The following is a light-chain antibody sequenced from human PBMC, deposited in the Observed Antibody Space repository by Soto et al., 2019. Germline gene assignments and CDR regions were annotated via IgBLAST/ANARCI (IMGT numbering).Light chain of an antibody. CDR1: QSVSNN. CDR3: QQYNNWPPWT. CDR2: DAS. J-gene: IGKJ1*01. V-gene: IGKV3-15*01. Sequence: ILMTQSPATLSVSPGERATLSCRASQSVSNNLAWYQQKPGQAPRLLIYDASTRATGIPARFSGSGSGTEFTLTISRLQSEDFAVYYCQQYNNWPPWTFGQGTKAEIK.